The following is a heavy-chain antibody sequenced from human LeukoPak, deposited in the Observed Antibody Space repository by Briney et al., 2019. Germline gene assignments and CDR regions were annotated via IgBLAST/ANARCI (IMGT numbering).Heavy chain of an antibody. Sequence: GESLKISCKGSGYSFTSYWIGWVRQMPGKGLEWMGIIYPGDSDTRCSPSFQGQVTISADKSISTAYLQWSSLKASGTAMYYCARSRLLLGPYYYGMDVWGQGTTVIVSS. CDR2: IYPGDSDT. D-gene: IGHD2-15*01. CDR3: ARSRLLLGPYYYGMDV. CDR1: GYSFTSYW. V-gene: IGHV5-51*01. J-gene: IGHJ6*02.